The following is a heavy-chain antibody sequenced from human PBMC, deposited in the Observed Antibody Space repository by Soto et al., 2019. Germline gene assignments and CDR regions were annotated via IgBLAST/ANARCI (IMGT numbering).Heavy chain of an antibody. V-gene: IGHV6-1*01. J-gene: IGHJ3*02. Sequence: SPTLSLTCAISGGSVSSNSAAWNWIRQSPSIGLEWLGRTYYRSKWYTDYALSVKSRITINPDTSKNQFSLQLNSVTPEDTAVYYCARHGSGWYQAFDIWGQGTMVTVSS. CDR3: ARHGSGWYQAFDI. CDR2: TYYRSKWYT. D-gene: IGHD6-19*01. CDR1: GGSVSSNSAA.